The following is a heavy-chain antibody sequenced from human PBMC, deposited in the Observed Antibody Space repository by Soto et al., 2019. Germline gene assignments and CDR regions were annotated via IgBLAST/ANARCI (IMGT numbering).Heavy chain of an antibody. V-gene: IGHV3-66*01. Sequence: GGSLRLSCAASGFTVSSKYMSWVRQAPGKGLEWVSLIQSGGPTYYADSVKGRFTISRDTSENTLHLQMDSLRAEDTAVYYCARDDVLCDGGRCYGVPLDVSGKGTTVTV. CDR2: IQSGGPT. CDR3: ARDDVLCDGGRCYGVPLDV. CDR1: GFTVSSKY. J-gene: IGHJ6*03. D-gene: IGHD2-15*01.